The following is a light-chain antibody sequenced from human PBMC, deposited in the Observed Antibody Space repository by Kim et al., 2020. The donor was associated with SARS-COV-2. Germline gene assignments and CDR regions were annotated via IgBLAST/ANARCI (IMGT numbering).Light chain of an antibody. Sequence: AAVGDRVTIRCRASQDISSWLAWYQQKPGKAPKLLISAASSLQSGVPSRFSGSGSGTDFTLTISSLQPEDFASYYCQRADSFPLGFGGGTKVEIK. J-gene: IGKJ4*01. CDR1: QDISSW. CDR3: QRADSFPLG. V-gene: IGKV1-12*01. CDR2: AAS.